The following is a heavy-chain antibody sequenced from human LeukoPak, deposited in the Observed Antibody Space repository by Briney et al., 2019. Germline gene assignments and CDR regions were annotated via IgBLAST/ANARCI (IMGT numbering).Heavy chain of an antibody. V-gene: IGHV4-39*07. CDR2: IYYSGST. J-gene: IGHJ4*02. CDR1: GGSISSSNYY. D-gene: IGHD5-24*01. CDR3: ARDGGDGYNQYYFDY. Sequence: SETLSLTCSVSGGSISSSNYYWGWIRQPPGKGLEWIGSIYYSGSTYYNPSLKSRVTISVDTSKNQFSLKLSSVTAADTAVYYCARDGGDGYNQYYFDYWGQGTLVTVSS.